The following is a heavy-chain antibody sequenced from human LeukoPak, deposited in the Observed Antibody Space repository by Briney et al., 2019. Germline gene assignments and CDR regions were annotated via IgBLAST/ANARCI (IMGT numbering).Heavy chain of an antibody. J-gene: IGHJ3*02. CDR2: VFYSGST. CDR1: GGSISSHY. Sequence: PSETLSLTCTASGGSISSHYWSWIRQPPGKGLEWIGYVFYSGSTNYNPSLKSRVSISVDTSKKQLSLKLSSVTAADTAVYYCARVVPKQQLVDAFDIWGQGTMVTVSS. CDR3: ARVVPKQQLVDAFDI. D-gene: IGHD6-13*01. V-gene: IGHV4-59*11.